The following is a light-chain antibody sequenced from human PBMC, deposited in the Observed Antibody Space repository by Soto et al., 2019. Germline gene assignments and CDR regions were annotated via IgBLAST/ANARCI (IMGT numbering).Light chain of an antibody. CDR2: LNSDGSH. CDR1: SGHTTYA. J-gene: IGLJ3*02. Sequence: QSVLTQSPSASASLGASVKLTCTLSSGHTTYAITWHQQRPDKGPRYLMKLNSDGSHSKADGIPDRFSGSSSGAERYLTISSLQSEDEADYYCQTWGTGIRVFGGGTKLTVL. CDR3: QTWGTGIRV. V-gene: IGLV4-69*01.